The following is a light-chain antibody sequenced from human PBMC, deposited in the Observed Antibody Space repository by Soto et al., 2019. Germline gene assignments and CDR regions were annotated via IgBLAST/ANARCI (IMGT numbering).Light chain of an antibody. V-gene: IGLV2-18*02. J-gene: IGLJ3*02. Sequence: QSALTQPPSVSGSPGQSVTISCTGTSSDIGRHNHVSWYQQPPGTAPKLMIYELINRPSGVPGRFSGSKSGNTASLTISGLQAEDEAAYYCSSFTSSSTWVFGGGTKLTVL. CDR2: ELI. CDR3: SSFTSSSTWV. CDR1: SSDIGRHNH.